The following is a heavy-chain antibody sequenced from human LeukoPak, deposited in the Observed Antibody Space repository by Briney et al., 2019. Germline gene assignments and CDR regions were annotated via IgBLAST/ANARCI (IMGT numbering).Heavy chain of an antibody. Sequence: VASVKVSCKASGYTFTSYDINWVRQATGQGLEWMGWMNPNSGNTGYAQKLQGRVTMTTDTSTSTDYMELRSLRSDDTAVYYCARDYYDSSGYQLGFDYWGQGTLVTVSS. J-gene: IGHJ4*02. CDR3: ARDYYDSSGYQLGFDY. CDR1: GYTFTSYD. D-gene: IGHD3-22*01. V-gene: IGHV1-8*01. CDR2: MNPNSGNT.